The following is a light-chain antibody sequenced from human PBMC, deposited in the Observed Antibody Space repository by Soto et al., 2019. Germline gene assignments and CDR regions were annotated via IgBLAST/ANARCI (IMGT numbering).Light chain of an antibody. V-gene: IGKV3-15*01. CDR1: QSVNSN. CDR3: QQYGSSGT. CDR2: AAS. J-gene: IGKJ1*01. Sequence: EIVRTQSPGTLSLSQGERATLSCRASQSVNSNFAWYQHRPGQAPRLLIYAASTRATGIPGRFSGSGSGTEFSLTISSLQSEDFAVYYCQQYGSSGTFGQGTKVDIK.